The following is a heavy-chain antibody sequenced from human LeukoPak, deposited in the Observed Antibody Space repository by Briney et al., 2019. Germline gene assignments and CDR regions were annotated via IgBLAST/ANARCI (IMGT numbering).Heavy chain of an antibody. CDR3: AKRNGNYYDSSGPDY. CDR2: IYSGGST. V-gene: IGHV3-53*05. Sequence: GGSLRLSCAASGFTVSSNYMSWVRQAPGKGLEWVSVIYSGGSTYYADSVKGRFTISRDNSKNTLYLQMNSLRAEDTAVYYCAKRNGNYYDSSGPDYWGQGTLVTVSS. CDR1: GFTVSSNY. D-gene: IGHD3-22*01. J-gene: IGHJ4*02.